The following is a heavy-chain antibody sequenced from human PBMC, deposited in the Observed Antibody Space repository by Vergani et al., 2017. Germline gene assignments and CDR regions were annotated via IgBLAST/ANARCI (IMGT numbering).Heavy chain of an antibody. V-gene: IGHV4-59*01. J-gene: IGHJ6*02. CDR1: GGSISSYY. CDR2: INHSGST. CDR3: ARGGYYGMDV. Sequence: QVQLQESGPGLVKPSETLSLTCTVSGGSISSYYWSWIRQPPGKGLEWIGEINHSGSTNYNPSLKSRVTISVDTSKNQFSLKLSSVTAADTAVYYCARGGYYGMDVWGQGTTVTVSS.